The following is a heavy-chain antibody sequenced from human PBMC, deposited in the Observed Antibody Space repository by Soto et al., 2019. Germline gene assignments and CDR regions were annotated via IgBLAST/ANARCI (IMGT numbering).Heavy chain of an antibody. V-gene: IGHV3-64D*08. CDR1: GFTFNGYA. CDR2: ISSNGGST. Sequence: GGSLRLSCSASGFTFNGYALHWVRQAPGKGLEYVSSISSNGGSTYYADSVKGRFTISRDNSKNTLYLQMTSLRAEDTAVYYCVKLNTDHCANGVCSWGQGTLVTVSS. CDR3: VKLNTDHCANGVCS. D-gene: IGHD2-8*01. J-gene: IGHJ4*02.